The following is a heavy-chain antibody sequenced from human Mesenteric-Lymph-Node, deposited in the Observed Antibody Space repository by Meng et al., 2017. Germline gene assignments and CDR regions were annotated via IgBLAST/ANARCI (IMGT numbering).Heavy chain of an antibody. D-gene: IGHD6-13*01. J-gene: IGHJ4*02. V-gene: IGHV3-33*01. Sequence: GGSLRLSCAASGFTFSSYGMHWVRQAPGKGLEWVAVIWYDGSNKYYADSVKGRFTISRDNSKNTLYLQMNSLRVEDTAVYYCARAFSSWYLYYFDYWGQGTLVTVSS. CDR2: IWYDGSNK. CDR1: GFTFSSYG. CDR3: ARAFSSWYLYYFDY.